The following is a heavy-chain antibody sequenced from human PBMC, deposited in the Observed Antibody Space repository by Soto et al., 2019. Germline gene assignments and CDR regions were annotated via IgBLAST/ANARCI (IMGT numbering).Heavy chain of an antibody. CDR3: ARDPRIAAAGELWFDP. CDR2: ISYDGSNK. V-gene: IGHV3-30-3*01. CDR1: GFTFSSYA. Sequence: PGGSLRLSCAASGFTFSSYAMHWVRQAPGKGLEWVAVISYDGSNKYYADSVKGRFTISRDNSKNTLYLQMNSLRAEDTAVYYCARDPRIAAAGELWFDPWGQGTLVTVSS. D-gene: IGHD6-13*01. J-gene: IGHJ5*02.